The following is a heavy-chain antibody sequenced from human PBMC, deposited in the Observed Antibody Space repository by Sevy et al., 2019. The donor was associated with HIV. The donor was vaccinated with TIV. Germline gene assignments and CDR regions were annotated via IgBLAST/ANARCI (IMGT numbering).Heavy chain of an antibody. V-gene: IGHV1-18*01. Sequence: ASVKVSCKASGYTFTSFYINWVRQAPGQGLEWMGWISAYNGNTNYPQNFQGRVTMTTDTSTSTAYMELRSLRSDDTAVYYCATGAWRLGPDYWGQGTLVTVSS. CDR3: ATGAWRLGPDY. J-gene: IGHJ4*02. CDR2: ISAYNGNT. D-gene: IGHD7-27*01. CDR1: GYTFTSFY.